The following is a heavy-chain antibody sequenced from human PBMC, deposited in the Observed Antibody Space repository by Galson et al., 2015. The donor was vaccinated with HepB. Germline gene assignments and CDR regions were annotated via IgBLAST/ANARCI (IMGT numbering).Heavy chain of an antibody. Sequence: ETLSLTCGVYGGSFSGYYWSWIRQPPGKGLEWIGEINHSGSTNYNPSLKSRVTISGDTSNKQFSLKVSSVTAADTAVYYCARGRGTIFGAVLSSYYYYYMDVWGKGTTVTVSS. CDR1: GGSFSGYY. J-gene: IGHJ6*03. CDR3: ARGRGTIFGAVLSSYYYYYMDV. CDR2: INHSGST. V-gene: IGHV4-34*01. D-gene: IGHD3-3*01.